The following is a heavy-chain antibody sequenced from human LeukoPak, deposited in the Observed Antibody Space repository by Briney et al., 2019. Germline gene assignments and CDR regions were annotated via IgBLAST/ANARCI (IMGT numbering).Heavy chain of an antibody. J-gene: IGHJ5*02. CDR3: ARVGGRIAARLNWFDP. Sequence: GASVKVSCTASGYTFTSYGISWVRQAPGQGLEWMGWISAYSGNTNYAQKLQGRVTMTTDTSTSTAYMELRSLRSDDTAVYYCARVGGRIAARLNWFDPWGQGTLVTVSS. D-gene: IGHD6-6*01. CDR1: GYTFTSYG. CDR2: ISAYSGNT. V-gene: IGHV1-18*01.